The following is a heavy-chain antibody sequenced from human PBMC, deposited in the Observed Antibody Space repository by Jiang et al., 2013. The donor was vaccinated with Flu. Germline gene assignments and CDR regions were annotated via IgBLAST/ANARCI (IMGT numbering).Heavy chain of an antibody. CDR1: GFTFSIYS. J-gene: IGHJ4*02. V-gene: IGHV3-48*02. D-gene: IGHD4-17*01. Sequence: VQLLESGGGLVQPGGSLRLSCVASGFTFSIYSMNWVRQAPGKGLEWVSYISSSSSTIYYADSVTGRFTISRDNARNSLYLQMSSLRDEDTAVYHCARTPAPDYGDYRIDYWGQGTLVTVSS. CDR3: ARTPAPDYGDYRIDY. CDR2: ISSSSSTI.